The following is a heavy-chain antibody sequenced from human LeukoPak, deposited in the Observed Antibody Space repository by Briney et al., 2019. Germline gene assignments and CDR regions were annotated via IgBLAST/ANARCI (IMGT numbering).Heavy chain of an antibody. CDR1: GYTFTSYG. CDR3: ATDKDVGTVTN. J-gene: IGHJ4*02. CDR2: ISAYNGNT. Sequence: ASVKVSCKASGYTFTSYGISWVRQAPGQGLEWMGWISAYNGNTNYAQKLQGRVTMTEDTSTDTAYMELSSLRSEDTAVYYCATDKDVGTVTNWGQGTLVTVSS. D-gene: IGHD4-17*01. V-gene: IGHV1-18*01.